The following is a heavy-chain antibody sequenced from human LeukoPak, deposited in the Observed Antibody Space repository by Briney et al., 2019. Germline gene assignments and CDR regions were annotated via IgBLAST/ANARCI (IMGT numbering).Heavy chain of an antibody. CDR2: INPSGGST. CDR1: GYTFTSYY. J-gene: IGHJ3*02. Sequence: GASVKVSCKASGYTFTSYYMHWVRQAPGQGLEWTGIINPSGGSTSYAQKFQGRVTMTRDTSTSTVYMELSSLRSEDTAVYYCAADGVTMEAFDIWGQGTMVTVSS. V-gene: IGHV1-46*01. D-gene: IGHD2-21*02. CDR3: AADGVTMEAFDI.